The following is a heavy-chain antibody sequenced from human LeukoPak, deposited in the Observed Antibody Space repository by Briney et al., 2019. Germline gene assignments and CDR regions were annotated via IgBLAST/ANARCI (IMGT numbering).Heavy chain of an antibody. Sequence: PSETLSLTCTVSGGSVSSYYWSWIRQPPGKGLEWIGYIYYSGSTNYNPSLKSRVTISVDTSKNQFSLKLNSVTAAATAVYYCARSHSVWTSFDYWGQGNLVTVSS. D-gene: IGHD3/OR15-3a*01. J-gene: IGHJ4*02. CDR2: IYYSGST. V-gene: IGHV4-59*02. CDR1: GGSVSSYY. CDR3: ARSHSVWTSFDY.